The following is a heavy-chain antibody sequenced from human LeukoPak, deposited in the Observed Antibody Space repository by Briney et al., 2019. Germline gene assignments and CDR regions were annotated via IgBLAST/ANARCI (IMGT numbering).Heavy chain of an antibody. Sequence: HRASVKVSCKASGGTFSSYAISWVRQAPGQGLEWMGGIIPIFGTANYAQKFQGRVTITTDESTSTAYMELSSLRSEDTAVYYCASRPPILEWLDTQPWFDYWGQGTLVTVSS. D-gene: IGHD3-3*01. CDR2: IIPIFGTA. CDR1: GGTFSSYA. V-gene: IGHV1-69*05. J-gene: IGHJ4*02. CDR3: ASRPPILEWLDTQPWFDY.